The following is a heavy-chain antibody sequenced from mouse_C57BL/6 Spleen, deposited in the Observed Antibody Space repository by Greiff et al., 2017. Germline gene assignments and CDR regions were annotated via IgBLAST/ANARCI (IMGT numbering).Heavy chain of an antibody. Sequence: EVQLQQSGPELVKPGASVKMSCKASGYTFTDYNMHWVKQSHGKSLEWIGYINPNNGGTSYNQKFKGKATLTVNKSSSTAYMELRSLTSEDSAVYYCAKEGHCYKGFAYWGQGTLVTVSA. J-gene: IGHJ3*01. D-gene: IGHD1-3*01. CDR3: AKEGHCYKGFAY. V-gene: IGHV1-22*01. CDR1: GYTFTDYN. CDR2: INPNNGGT.